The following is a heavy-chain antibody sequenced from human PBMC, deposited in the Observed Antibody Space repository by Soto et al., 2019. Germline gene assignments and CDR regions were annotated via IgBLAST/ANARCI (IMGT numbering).Heavy chain of an antibody. CDR3: ARVGYSGYDWGYYYYMDV. D-gene: IGHD5-12*01. J-gene: IGHJ6*03. V-gene: IGHV4-59*01. Sequence: SETLSLTCTVSGGSISSYYWSWIRQPPGKGLEWIGYIYYSGSTNYNPSLKSRVTISVDTSKNQFSLKLSSVTAADTAVYYCARVGYSGYDWGYYYYMDVWGKGTTVTVSS. CDR2: IYYSGST. CDR1: GGSISSYY.